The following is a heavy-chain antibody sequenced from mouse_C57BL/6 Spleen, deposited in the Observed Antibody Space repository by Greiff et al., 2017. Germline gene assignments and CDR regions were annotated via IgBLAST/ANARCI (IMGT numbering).Heavy chain of an antibody. CDR3: ARWDGYYGMDY. Sequence: QVQLKQPGAELVKPGASVKLSCKASGYTFTSYWMHWVKQRPGQGLEWIGMIHPNSGSTNYNEKFKSKATLTVDKSSSTAYMQLSSLTSEDSAIYFCARWDGYYGMDYWGQGTSVTVSS. CDR2: IHPNSGST. D-gene: IGHD2-3*01. V-gene: IGHV1-64*01. J-gene: IGHJ4*01. CDR1: GYTFTSYW.